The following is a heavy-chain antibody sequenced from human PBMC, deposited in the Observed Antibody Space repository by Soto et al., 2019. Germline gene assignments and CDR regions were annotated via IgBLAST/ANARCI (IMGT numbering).Heavy chain of an antibody. CDR2: LSGSGGST. CDR1: GFTFSSYA. J-gene: IGHJ4*02. Sequence: EVQLLESGGGLVQPGGSLRLSCAASGFTFSSYAMSWVRQAPGKGLEWVSALSGSGGSTYYADSVKGRFTISRDNSKNTLYLQMNSLRAEDTAVYYCAKFAGYSSSWYGPLDYWGQGTLVTVSS. CDR3: AKFAGYSSSWYGPLDY. V-gene: IGHV3-23*01. D-gene: IGHD6-13*01.